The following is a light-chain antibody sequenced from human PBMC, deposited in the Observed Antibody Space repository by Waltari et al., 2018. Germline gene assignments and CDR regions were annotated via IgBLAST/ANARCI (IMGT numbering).Light chain of an antibody. CDR2: AAS. Sequence: DIQMTQSPSSLSASLGDRVTITCRARQGISNSLAWYQHKPGKAPKLLLYAASRLETGVPSRFSGSGSWTDFTLTISSLQPEDFATYYCQQYYSTRYTFGQGTKLEIK. CDR3: QQYYSTRYT. V-gene: IGKV1-NL1*01. J-gene: IGKJ2*01. CDR1: QGISNS.